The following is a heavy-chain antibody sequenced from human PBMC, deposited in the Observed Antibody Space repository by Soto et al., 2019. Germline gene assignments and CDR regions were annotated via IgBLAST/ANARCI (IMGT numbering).Heavy chain of an antibody. J-gene: IGHJ6*03. CDR2: FDPEDGET. CDR3: ATLRYSSSSPDLVYYYYYMDV. Sequence: GASVKVSCKVCGYTLTELSMHWVRQAPGKGLEWMGGFDPEDGETIYAQKFQGRVTMTEDTSTDTAYMELSSLRSEDTAVYYCATLRYSSSSPDLVYYYYYMDVWGKGTTVTVSS. V-gene: IGHV1-24*01. CDR1: GYTLTELS. D-gene: IGHD6-6*01.